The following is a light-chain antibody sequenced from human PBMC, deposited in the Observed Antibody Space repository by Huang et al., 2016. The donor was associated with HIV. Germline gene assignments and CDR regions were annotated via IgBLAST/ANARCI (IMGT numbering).Light chain of an antibody. Sequence: EIVLTQSPATLSLSPGERATLSCRASQSVSRYLAWYQQKPGQAPRLLIYDASNRATGIPDRFSGSGSGKDFTLTSSSLEPEDFAVYYCQQRSNWPPITFGQGTRLEIK. V-gene: IGKV3-11*01. J-gene: IGKJ5*01. CDR1: QSVSRY. CDR2: DAS. CDR3: QQRSNWPPIT.